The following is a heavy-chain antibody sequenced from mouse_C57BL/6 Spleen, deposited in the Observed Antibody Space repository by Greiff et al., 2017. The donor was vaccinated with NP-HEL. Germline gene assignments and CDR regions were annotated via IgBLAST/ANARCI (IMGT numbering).Heavy chain of an antibody. J-gene: IGHJ3*01. D-gene: IGHD4-1*01. V-gene: IGHV3-6*01. CDR3: ARANWVAWFAY. Sequence: DVKLQESGPGLVKPSQSLSLTCSVTGYSITSGYYWNWIRQFPGNKLEWMGYISYDGSNNYNPSLKNRISITRDTSKNQFFLKLNSVTTEDTATYYCARANWVAWFAYWGQGTLVTVSA. CDR1: GYSITSGYY. CDR2: ISYDGSN.